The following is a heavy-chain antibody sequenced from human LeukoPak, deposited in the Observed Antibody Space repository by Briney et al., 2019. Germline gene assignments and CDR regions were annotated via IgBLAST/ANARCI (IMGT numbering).Heavy chain of an antibody. J-gene: IGHJ4*02. CDR1: GGSISSSSYY. D-gene: IGHD6-13*01. V-gene: IGHV4-39*01. CDR3: ATIVAAAARGFFDY. Sequence: SETLSLTCTVSGGSISSSSYYWGWIRQPPGQGLEYIGSIYYSGSTYYNPSLKSRVTMAVDTSKNQFSLKLSSVTAADTAVYYCATIVAAAARGFFDYWVQGTLVTVSS. CDR2: IYYSGST.